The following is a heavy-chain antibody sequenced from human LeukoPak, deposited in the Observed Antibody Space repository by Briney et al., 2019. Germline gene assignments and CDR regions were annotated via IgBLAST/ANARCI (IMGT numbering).Heavy chain of an antibody. CDR1: GGSISSSSYY. CDR3: ASSLQGSSSPFDY. Sequence: SETLSLTCTVPGGSISSSSYYWGWIRQPPGKGLEWIGSIYYSGSTYYNPSLKSRVTISGDTSKNQFSLKLSSVTAADTAVYYCASSLQGSSSPFDYWGQGTLVTVSS. V-gene: IGHV4-39*01. CDR2: IYYSGST. D-gene: IGHD6-13*01. J-gene: IGHJ4*02.